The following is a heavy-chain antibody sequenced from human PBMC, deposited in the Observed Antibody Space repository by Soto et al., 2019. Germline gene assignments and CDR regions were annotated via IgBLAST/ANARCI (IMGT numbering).Heavy chain of an antibody. CDR2: ISGSGGST. CDR1: GFTFSSYA. V-gene: IGHV3-23*01. J-gene: IGHJ4*02. Sequence: EVQLLESGGGLVQPGGSLRLSCAASGFTFSSYAMSWVRQAPGKGLEWVSAISGSGGSTYYADSVKGRFTISRDNSKKTVYLQMNSRRAEDTAVYYCAKASGWFGEFDYWGQGTLVTVSS. D-gene: IGHD3-10*01. CDR3: AKASGWFGEFDY.